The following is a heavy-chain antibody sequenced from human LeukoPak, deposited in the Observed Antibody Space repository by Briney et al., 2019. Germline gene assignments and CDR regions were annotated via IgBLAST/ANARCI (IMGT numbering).Heavy chain of an antibody. CDR1: ALTVDVNY. Sequence: PGGSARLALAAFALTVDVNYISWVRQAPGKGLEWVSVIYSGGTTHYSDSVQGRFTISRDNLKNTLYLERSSLRAADTPVYYCATHRGGPDSAFDYWGQDPVVTVSS. D-gene: IGHD3-16*01. CDR3: ATHRGGPDSAFDY. CDR2: IYSGGTT. J-gene: IGHJ4*02. V-gene: IGHV3-66*04.